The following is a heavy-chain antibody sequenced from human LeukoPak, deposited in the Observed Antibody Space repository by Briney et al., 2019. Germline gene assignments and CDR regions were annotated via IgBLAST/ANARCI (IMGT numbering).Heavy chain of an antibody. D-gene: IGHD6-13*01. CDR1: GGSISSYY. CDR3: ARDTPGPNEFYSSSFDY. J-gene: IGHJ4*02. Sequence: SETLSLTCTVSGGSISSYYWSWIRQPAGKGLEWIGRIYTSGSTNYNPSLKSRVTISVDTSKNQFSLKLSSVTAADTAVYYCARDTPGPNEFYSSSFDYWGQGTLVTVSS. CDR2: IYTSGST. V-gene: IGHV4-4*07.